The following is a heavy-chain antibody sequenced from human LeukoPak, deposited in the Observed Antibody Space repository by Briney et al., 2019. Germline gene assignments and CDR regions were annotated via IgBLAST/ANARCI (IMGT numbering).Heavy chain of an antibody. Sequence: PGGSLRLSCAASGFTFSSYSMNWVRQAPGKGLEWVSSISSSSSYIYYADSVKGRFTVSRDNAKNSLYLQMNSLRAEDTAVYYCARSGITLTYYDLTDYWGQGTLVTVSS. J-gene: IGHJ4*02. CDR3: ARSGITLTYYDLTDY. V-gene: IGHV3-21*01. D-gene: IGHD3-10*01. CDR2: ISSSSSYI. CDR1: GFTFSSYS.